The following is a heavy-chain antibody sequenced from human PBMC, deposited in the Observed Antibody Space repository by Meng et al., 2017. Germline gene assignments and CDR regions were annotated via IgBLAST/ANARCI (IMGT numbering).Heavy chain of an antibody. J-gene: IGHJ2*01. CDR1: GGSISSYY. CDR2: IYYSGST. CDR3: ARETYDSSGYVYFDL. D-gene: IGHD3-22*01. Sequence: SETLSLTCTVSGGSISSYYWSWIRQPPGKGLEWIGYIYYSGSTNYNPSLKSRVTISVDTSKNQFSLKLSSVTAADTAVYYCARETYDSSGYVYFDLWRRGTLVTVSS. V-gene: IGHV4-59*01.